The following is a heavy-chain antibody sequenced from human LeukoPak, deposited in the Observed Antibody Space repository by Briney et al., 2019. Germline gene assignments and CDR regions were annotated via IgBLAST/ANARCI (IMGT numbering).Heavy chain of an antibody. CDR3: ARGPQNYYDSSGYSRDAFDI. D-gene: IGHD3-22*01. J-gene: IGHJ3*02. Sequence: PSETLSLTCAVYGGPFSGYYWSWIRQPPGKGLEWIGEINHSGSTNYNPSLKSRVTISVDTSKNQFSLKLSSVTAADTAVYYCARGPQNYYDSSGYSRDAFDIWGQGTMVTVSS. CDR2: INHSGST. CDR1: GGPFSGYY. V-gene: IGHV4-34*01.